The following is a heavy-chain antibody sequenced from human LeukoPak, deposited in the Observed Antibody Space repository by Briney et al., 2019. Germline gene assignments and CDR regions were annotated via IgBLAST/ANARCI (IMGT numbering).Heavy chain of an antibody. CDR2: ISSSGSSI. J-gene: IGHJ4*02. V-gene: IGHV3-48*03. D-gene: IGHD1-26*01. CDR3: ARETRGTVGSY. CDR1: GLTFSSYE. Sequence: GGSLRLSCAASGLTFSSYEMNWVRQAPGKGLEWVSYISSSGSSIYYADSVKGRFTISRDNAKKSLYLQMNSLRAEDTAVYYCARETRGTVGSYWGQGTLVTVSS.